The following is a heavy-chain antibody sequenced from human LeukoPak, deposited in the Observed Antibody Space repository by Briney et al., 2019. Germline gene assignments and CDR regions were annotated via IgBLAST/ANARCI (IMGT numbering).Heavy chain of an antibody. CDR1: GGSISSHY. CDR2: IYYTGST. J-gene: IGHJ4*02. V-gene: IGHV4-59*11. D-gene: IGHD4-17*01. Sequence: SETPSLTCTVSGGSISSHYWSWVRQPPGKGLEWIGYIYYTGSTKYNPSLKSQVTISVDTSKNQFSLKLSSVTTGDTALYYCARQGGYGDSTHLDYWGRGTLVTVSS. CDR3: ARQGGYGDSTHLDY.